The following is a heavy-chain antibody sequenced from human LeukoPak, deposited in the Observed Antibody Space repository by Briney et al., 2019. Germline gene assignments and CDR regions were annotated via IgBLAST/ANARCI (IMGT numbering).Heavy chain of an antibody. CDR1: GYTFTSYG. D-gene: IGHD3-22*01. CDR3: ARPDYYDSSGYLNY. J-gene: IGHJ4*02. V-gene: IGHV1-18*01. CDR2: ISAYNGNT. Sequence: ASVKVSCKASGYTFTSYGISWVRQAPGQGLEWMGWISAYNGNTNYAQKLQGRVTMTTDTSTSTAYMELRSLRSDDTAAYYCARPDYYDSSGYLNYWGQGTLVTVSS.